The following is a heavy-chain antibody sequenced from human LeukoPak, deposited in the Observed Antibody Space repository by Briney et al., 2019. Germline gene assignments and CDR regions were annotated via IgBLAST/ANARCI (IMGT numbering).Heavy chain of an antibody. Sequence: PGGSLRLSCAASGFTFSSYRMNWVRQAPGKGLEWVGFIRSKAYGGTTEYAASVKGRFTISRDDSKSIAYLQMNSLKTEDTAVYYCTSNRPSRGGDYWGQGTLVTVSS. V-gene: IGHV3-49*04. D-gene: IGHD3-10*01. CDR1: GFTFSSYR. CDR3: TSNRPSRGGDY. CDR2: IRSKAYGGTT. J-gene: IGHJ4*02.